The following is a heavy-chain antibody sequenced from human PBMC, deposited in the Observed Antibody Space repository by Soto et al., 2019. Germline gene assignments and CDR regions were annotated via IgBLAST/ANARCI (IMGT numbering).Heavy chain of an antibody. CDR3: ARVNYFDY. J-gene: IGHJ4*02. V-gene: IGHV4-59*01. CDR1: SGSISRYY. CDR2: IYYSGST. Sequence: PSETLSLTCTVSSGSISRYYWSWFRQPPGKGLEWIGDIYYSGSTNYNPSLKSRVTISVDTSRNQFSLRLRSVSAADTAVYYCARVNYFDYWGQGTLVTVSS.